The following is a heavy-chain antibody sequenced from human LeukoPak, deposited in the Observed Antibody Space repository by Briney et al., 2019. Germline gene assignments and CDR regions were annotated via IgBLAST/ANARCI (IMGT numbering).Heavy chain of an antibody. CDR2: ISWDGGST. J-gene: IGHJ4*03. V-gene: IGHV3-43*01. CDR1: GFTFDDYS. CDR3: AKDRGGVDY. Sequence: AGSLTLSCAASGFTFDDYSMHWVRQGPGKGLEWVSVISWDGGSTSYADSVKGRFTISRDNSKNSLYLQMNSLRSEDSALYYCAKDRGGVDYWGHGTMVSVSS. D-gene: IGHD3-16*01.